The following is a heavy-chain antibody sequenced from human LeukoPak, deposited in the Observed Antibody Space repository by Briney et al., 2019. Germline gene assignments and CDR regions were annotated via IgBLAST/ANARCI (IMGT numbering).Heavy chain of an antibody. V-gene: IGHV1-24*01. J-gene: IGHJ6*03. CDR1: GYTLTELS. CDR2: FDPEDGET. Sequence: ASVKVSCKVSGYTLTELSMHWERQAPGKGLEWMGGFDPEDGETIYAQKFQGRVTMTEDTSTDTAYMELSSLRSEDTAVYYCTTGGRGYSFRTGYYYYYMDVWGKGTTVTVSS. CDR3: TTGGRGYSFRTGYYYYYMDV. D-gene: IGHD5-18*01.